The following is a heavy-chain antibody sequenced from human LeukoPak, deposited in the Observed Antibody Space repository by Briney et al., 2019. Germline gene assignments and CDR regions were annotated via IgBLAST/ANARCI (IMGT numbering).Heavy chain of an antibody. Sequence: ASVKVSCKASGYTFTTSHMHWVRQAPGQGLEWMGIIIPSGGSTSYAQKLQGRVTMTSDTSTSTAYMELSSLKSEDTAVYYCARDGGDGSGYYYYDYWGQGTLVTVSS. CDR3: ARDGGDGSGYYYYDY. V-gene: IGHV1-46*04. J-gene: IGHJ4*02. D-gene: IGHD3-22*01. CDR2: IIPSGGST. CDR1: GYTFTTSH.